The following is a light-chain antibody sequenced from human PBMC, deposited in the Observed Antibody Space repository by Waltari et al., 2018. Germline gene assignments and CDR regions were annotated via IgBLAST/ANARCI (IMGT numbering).Light chain of an antibody. V-gene: IGKV1-39*01. J-gene: IGKJ2*01. CDR1: QSIGYY. CDR2: AAS. CDR3: QQSYSTPNT. Sequence: DIQMTQSPSSLSASVGNRVPITCLTSQSIGYYLNWYQQKPGKAPQLLIYAASSLQSGVPSRFSGSGSGTHFTLTISSLQPEDFATYYCQQSYSTPNTFGQGTKLEIK.